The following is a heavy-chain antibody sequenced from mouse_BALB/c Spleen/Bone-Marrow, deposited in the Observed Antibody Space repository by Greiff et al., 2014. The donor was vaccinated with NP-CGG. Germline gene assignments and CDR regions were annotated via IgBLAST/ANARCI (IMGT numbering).Heavy chain of an antibody. CDR1: GYTFTSYW. CDR2: NYPGSGST. J-gene: IGHJ1*01. Sequence: LQQPGSELVRPGASVKLSCKASGYTFTSYWMHWVKQRPGQGLEWIGNNYPGSGSTNYDEKFKSKATLTVDTSSSTAYMQLSSLTSEDSAVYVCTREDRDWYFDVWGAGTTVTVSA. V-gene: IGHV1S22*01. CDR3: TREDRDWYFDV.